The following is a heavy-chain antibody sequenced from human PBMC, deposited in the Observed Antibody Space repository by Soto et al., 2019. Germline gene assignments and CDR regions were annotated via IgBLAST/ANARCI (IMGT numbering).Heavy chain of an antibody. D-gene: IGHD2-15*01. J-gene: IGHJ5*02. CDR2: VHYSGNT. CDR3: ARQDRVVAEGGWFDP. Sequence: SETLSLTCTVSGYSISSGYHWAWIRQPPGKGLEWLGSVHYSGNTYYNPSLNSRLTISVDKSKNQFSLNLSSVTAADTAVYYCARQDRVVAEGGWFDPWGQGTLVTVSS. V-gene: IGHV4-38-2*02. CDR1: GYSISSGYH.